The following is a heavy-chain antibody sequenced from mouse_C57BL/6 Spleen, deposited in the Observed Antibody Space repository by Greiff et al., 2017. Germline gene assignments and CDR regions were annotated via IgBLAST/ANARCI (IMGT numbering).Heavy chain of an antibody. CDR3: ARDTYYYGSSYWYFDV. J-gene: IGHJ1*03. CDR2: ISYSGST. Sequence: EVMLVESGPGMVKPSQSLSLTCTVTGYSITSGYDWHWIRHFPGNKLEWMGYISYSGSTNYNPSLKSRISITHDTSKNHFFLKLNSVTTEDTATYYCARDTYYYGSSYWYFDVWGTGTTVTVSS. CDR1: GYSITSGYD. D-gene: IGHD1-1*01. V-gene: IGHV3-1*01.